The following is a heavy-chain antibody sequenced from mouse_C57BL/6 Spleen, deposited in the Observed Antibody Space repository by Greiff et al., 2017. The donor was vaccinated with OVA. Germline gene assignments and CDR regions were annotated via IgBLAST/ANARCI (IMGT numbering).Heavy chain of an antibody. CDR2: ISDGGSYT. D-gene: IGHD1-1*01. Sequence: EVKLVESGGGLVKPGGSLKLSCAASGFTFSSYAMSWVRQTPEKRLEWVATISDGGSYTYYPDNVKGRFTISRDNAKNNLYLQMSHLKSEDTAMYYCAREKDYGSSYDWYFDVWGTGTTVTVSS. CDR3: AREKDYGSSYDWYFDV. V-gene: IGHV5-4*01. J-gene: IGHJ1*03. CDR1: GFTFSSYA.